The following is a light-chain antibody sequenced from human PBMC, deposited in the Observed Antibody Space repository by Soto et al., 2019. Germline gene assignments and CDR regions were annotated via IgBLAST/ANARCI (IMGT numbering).Light chain of an antibody. CDR2: LGS. CDR3: MQALQAPLT. Sequence: DIVMTQSPLYLPVTPGEPASISCRSSQSLLHSNGYNYLDWYLQKPGQSPQLLIYLGSNRASGVPDRVSGSGSGTDFTLKISRVEAEDVGVYYGMQALQAPLTFGPGTKVDIK. CDR1: QSLLHSNGYNY. J-gene: IGKJ3*01. V-gene: IGKV2-28*01.